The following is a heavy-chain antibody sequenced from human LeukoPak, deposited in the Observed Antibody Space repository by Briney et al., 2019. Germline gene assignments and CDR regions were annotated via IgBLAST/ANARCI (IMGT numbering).Heavy chain of an antibody. CDR3: ASLAAAGTGEGFLDY. D-gene: IGHD6-13*01. CDR1: GYTFTGYY. CDR2: INPNSGGT. Sequence: ASVKASCKASGYTFTGYYMHWVRQAPGQGLEWMGWINPNSGGTNYAQKFQGRVTMTRDTSISTAYMELSRLRSDDTAVYYCASLAAAGTGEGFLDYWGQGTLVTVSS. J-gene: IGHJ4*02. V-gene: IGHV1-2*02.